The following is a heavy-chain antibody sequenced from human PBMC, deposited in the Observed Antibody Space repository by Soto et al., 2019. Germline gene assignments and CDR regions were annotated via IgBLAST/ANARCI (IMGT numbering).Heavy chain of an antibody. CDR3: AKDLSLWSKGFDY. CDR2: ISGGGGST. CDR1: GFTFSNYA. V-gene: IGHV3-23*01. J-gene: IGHJ4*02. Sequence: PGGSLRLSCAASGFTFSNYAMSWVRQAPGKGLQWVSAISGGGGSTYYADSVKGRFTISRDNSKNTLYLQMNSLRAEDTAVYYCAKDLSLWSKGFDYWGQGTLVTVSS. D-gene: IGHD3-10*01.